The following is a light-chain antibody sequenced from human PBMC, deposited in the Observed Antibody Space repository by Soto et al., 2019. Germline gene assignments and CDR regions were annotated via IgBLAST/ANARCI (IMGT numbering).Light chain of an antibody. CDR1: SSDVGAYIF. Sequence: ALTQPASVSGSPGQSITISCTGTSSDVGAYIFVSWYQQYPGKAPKLMIYDITNRPSGVSNRFSGSKAGNTASLTISGLQAEDEDDYYCVSFTTSKSYVFGTGTKVTVL. V-gene: IGLV2-14*01. CDR3: VSFTTSKSYV. J-gene: IGLJ1*01. CDR2: DIT.